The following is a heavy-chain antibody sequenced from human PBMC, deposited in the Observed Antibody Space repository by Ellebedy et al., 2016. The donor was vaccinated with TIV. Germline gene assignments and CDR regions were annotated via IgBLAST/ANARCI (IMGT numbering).Heavy chain of an antibody. D-gene: IGHD2-15*01. J-gene: IGHJ3*02. CDR3: ARDRRSGGSCFDI. Sequence: MPSETLSLTCTVSGGSISSGDYYWSWIRQPPGKGLEWIGYIYYSGSTYYNPSLKIRVTISVDTSKNQFSLKLSSVTAADTAVYYCARDRRSGGSCFDIWGQGTMVTVSS. V-gene: IGHV4-30-4*01. CDR2: IYYSGST. CDR1: GGSISSGDYY.